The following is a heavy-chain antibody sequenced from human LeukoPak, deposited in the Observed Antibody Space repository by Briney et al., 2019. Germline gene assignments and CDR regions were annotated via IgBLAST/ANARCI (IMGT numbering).Heavy chain of an antibody. CDR2: IKQDGSGK. CDR3: ARALHIVANDGDYFDY. J-gene: IGHJ4*02. V-gene: IGHV3-7*01. Sequence: GGSLRLSCAASGFTFSSYLMSWVRQAPGRGLEWVGNIKQDGSGKYYVDSVKGRFTISRDNAKNSLYLQMNSLRAEDTAVYYCARALHIVANDGDYFDYWGQGTLVTVSS. CDR1: GFTFSSYL. D-gene: IGHD5-12*01.